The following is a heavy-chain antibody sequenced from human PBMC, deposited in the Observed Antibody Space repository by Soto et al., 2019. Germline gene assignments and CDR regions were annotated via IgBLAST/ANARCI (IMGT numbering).Heavy chain of an antibody. CDR3: AKVQDIVVVPAAICAFDI. Sequence: EVQLLESGGGLVQPGGSLRLSCAASGFTFSSYAMSWVRQAPGKGLEWVSAISGSGGSTYYADSVKGRFIISIDNSKNTLYLQMNSLRAEDTAVYYCAKVQDIVVVPAAICAFDIWGQGTMVTVSS. CDR2: ISGSGGST. D-gene: IGHD2-2*01. CDR1: GFTFSSYA. V-gene: IGHV3-23*01. J-gene: IGHJ3*02.